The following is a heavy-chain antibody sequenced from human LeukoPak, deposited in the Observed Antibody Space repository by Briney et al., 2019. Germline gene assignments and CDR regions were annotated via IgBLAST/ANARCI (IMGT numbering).Heavy chain of an antibody. V-gene: IGHV4-30-2*01. D-gene: IGHD3-22*01. J-gene: IGHJ4*02. CDR2: IYHSGST. Sequence: SETLSLTCAVSGGSISSGGYSWSWIRQPPGKGLEWIGCIYHSGSTYYNPSLKSRVTISVDRSKNQFSLKLSSVTAADTAVYYCARVDLGGSGYFFDLWGQGALVTVSS. CDR3: ARVDLGGSGYFFDL. CDR1: GGSISSGGYS.